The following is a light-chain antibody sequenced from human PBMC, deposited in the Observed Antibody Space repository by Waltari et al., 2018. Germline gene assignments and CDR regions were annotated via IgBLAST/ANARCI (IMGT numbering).Light chain of an antibody. CDR2: AAS. Sequence: DIQMTQFPSSLSAFVGVRVTITCRASQSIRTNLNWYQQKPGKAPKLLIYAASSLQSGVPSRFIGSGSGTDFTLTISSLQPEDFATYYCQQSYSTPITYGQGTRLEIK. J-gene: IGKJ5*01. CDR3: QQSYSTPIT. CDR1: QSIRTN. V-gene: IGKV1-39*01.